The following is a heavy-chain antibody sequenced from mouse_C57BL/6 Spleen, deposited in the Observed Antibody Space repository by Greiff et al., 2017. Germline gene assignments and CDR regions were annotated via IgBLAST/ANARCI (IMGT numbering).Heavy chain of an antibody. Sequence: QVQLKESGAELARPGASVKMSCKASGYTFTSYTMHWVKQRPGQGLEWIGYINPSSGYTKYNQKFKDKATLTADKSSSTAYMQLSSLTSEDSAVYYCARLCNYDDDFDYWGQGTTLTVSS. CDR3: ARLCNYDDDFDY. CDR1: GYTFTSYT. D-gene: IGHD2-4*01. CDR2: INPSSGYT. V-gene: IGHV1-4*01. J-gene: IGHJ2*01.